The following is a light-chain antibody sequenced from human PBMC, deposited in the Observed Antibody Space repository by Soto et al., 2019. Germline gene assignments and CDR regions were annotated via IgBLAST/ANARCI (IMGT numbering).Light chain of an antibody. J-gene: IGLJ2*01. CDR1: SSNIGTNT. CDR3: AAWDVSLVV. V-gene: IGLV1-44*01. CDR2: SDN. Sequence: QSVLTQPPSASGTPRQRVTISCSGSSSNIGTNTVIWYQQLPVAAPKLLIYSDNQRPSGVPDRFSGSKSGTSASLAISGLQSEDGADYYCAAWDVSLVVFGGGTKVTVL.